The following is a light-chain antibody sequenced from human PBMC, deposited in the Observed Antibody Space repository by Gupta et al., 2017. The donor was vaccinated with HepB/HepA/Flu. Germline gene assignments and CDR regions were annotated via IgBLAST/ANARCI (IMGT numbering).Light chain of an antibody. CDR1: SRESGSYNL. Sequence: QSALTQPASVSGSPGQSITISCTGTSRESGSYNLVSWCQQYPGKAPKLMIYEVSKRPSGVSNRCSGSKSGNTASLTISGLQAEDEADYYGCSYASTSTLLFGGGTKLTVL. CDR3: CSYASTSTLL. CDR2: EVS. V-gene: IGLV2-23*02. J-gene: IGLJ2*01.